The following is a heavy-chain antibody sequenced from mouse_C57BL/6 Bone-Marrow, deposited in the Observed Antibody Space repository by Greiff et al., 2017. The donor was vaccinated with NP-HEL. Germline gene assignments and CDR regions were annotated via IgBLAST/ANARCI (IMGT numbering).Heavy chain of an antibody. V-gene: IGHV1-15*01. Sequence: QVQLQQSGAELVRPGASVTLSCKASGYTFTDYEMHWVKQTPVHGLEWIGAIEPESGGTAYNQKFKGKAILTADKSSSTSYMELRSLISEDSAVDYGTKFYYGNSYWFAYWGQGTLVTVSA. J-gene: IGHJ3*01. D-gene: IGHD1-1*01. CDR2: IEPESGGT. CDR3: TKFYYGNSYWFAY. CDR1: GYTFTDYE.